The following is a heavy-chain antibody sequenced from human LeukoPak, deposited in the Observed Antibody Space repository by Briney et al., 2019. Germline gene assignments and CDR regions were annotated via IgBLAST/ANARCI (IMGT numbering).Heavy chain of an antibody. CDR1: GGSISSYY. CDR2: IYYSGST. J-gene: IGHJ4*02. V-gene: IGHV4-59*08. Sequence: SETLSLTCTVSGGSISSYYWSWIRQPPGKGLEWIGYIYYSGSTNYNPSLKSRVTISVDTSKNQFSLKLSSVTAADTAVYYCARLSPGVGGNSDFDYWGQGTLVTVSS. CDR3: ARLSPGVGGNSDFDY. D-gene: IGHD4-23*01.